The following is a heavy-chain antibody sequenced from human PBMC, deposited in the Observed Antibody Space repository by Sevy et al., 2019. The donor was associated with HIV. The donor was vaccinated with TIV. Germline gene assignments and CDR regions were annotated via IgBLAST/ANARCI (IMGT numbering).Heavy chain of an antibody. CDR2: ISGSGGST. CDR1: GFTFSSYA. CDR3: AKEGTTMVRGVIIKPDNWFDP. V-gene: IGHV3-23*01. D-gene: IGHD3-10*01. Sequence: GGSLRLSCAASGFTFSSYAMSWLRQAPGKGLEWVSSISGSGGSTYYADSVKGRFTISRDNSKNTLYLQMNSLRAEDTAVYYCAKEGTTMVRGVIIKPDNWFDPWGQRTLVTVSS. J-gene: IGHJ5*02.